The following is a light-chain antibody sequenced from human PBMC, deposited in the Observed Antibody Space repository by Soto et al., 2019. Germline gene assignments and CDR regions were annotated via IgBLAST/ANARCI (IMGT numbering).Light chain of an antibody. V-gene: IGLV2-18*02. CDR3: SSYTSSSTYV. CDR2: DVT. J-gene: IGLJ1*01. CDR1: ISDAGFYAR. Sequence: QSALTQPPSVSGSPGQSVTISCTGTISDAGFYARVSWYQQPPDTAPKLLIYDVTSRPSGVPDRFSGSRSGKTASLTISGLQPEDEADYYCSSYTSSSTYVFGPGTKLTVL.